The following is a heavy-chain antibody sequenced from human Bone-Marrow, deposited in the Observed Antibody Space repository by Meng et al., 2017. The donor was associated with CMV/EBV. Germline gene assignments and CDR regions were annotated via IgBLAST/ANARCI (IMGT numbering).Heavy chain of an antibody. Sequence: SEPLSLTCTVSGGSISSYYWSWIRQPPGKGLEWIGYIYYSGSTNYNPSLKSRVTISVDTSKNQFSLKLSSVTAADTAVYYCARLSYGEHYYYGMDVWGQGTTVTVSS. CDR3: ARLSYGEHYYYGMDV. CDR2: IYYSGST. J-gene: IGHJ6*02. D-gene: IGHD4-17*01. CDR1: GGSISSYY. V-gene: IGHV4-59*01.